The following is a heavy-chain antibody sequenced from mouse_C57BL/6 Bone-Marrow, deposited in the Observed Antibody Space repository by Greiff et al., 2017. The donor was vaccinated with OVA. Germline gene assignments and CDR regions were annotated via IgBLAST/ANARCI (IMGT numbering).Heavy chain of an antibody. CDR3: ARYGYYFSY. D-gene: IGHD1-1*01. Sequence: VQLQQSGPELVKPGASVKISCKASGYSFTGYYMNWVKQSPEKSLEWIGEINPSTGGTTYNQKFKAKATLTVDKSSSTAYMQLKSLTSEDSAVYYCARYGYYFSYWGQGTTLTVSS. V-gene: IGHV1-42*01. J-gene: IGHJ2*01. CDR2: INPSTGGT. CDR1: GYSFTGYY.